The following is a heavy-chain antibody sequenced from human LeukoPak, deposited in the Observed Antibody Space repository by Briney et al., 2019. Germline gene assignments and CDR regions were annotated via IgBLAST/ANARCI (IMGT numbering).Heavy chain of an antibody. CDR1: GFTFSSYE. Sequence: GGSLRLSCAASGFTFSSYEMNWVRQAPGKGLEWVSYISSSGSTIYYADSVKCRFTISRDKAKNSLYLQMNSLRAADTAVYYCARDFLFGSGSYYSYYYGMDVWGQGTTVTVSS. CDR3: ARDFLFGSGSYYSYYYGMDV. J-gene: IGHJ6*02. V-gene: IGHV3-48*03. D-gene: IGHD3-10*01. CDR2: ISSSGSTI.